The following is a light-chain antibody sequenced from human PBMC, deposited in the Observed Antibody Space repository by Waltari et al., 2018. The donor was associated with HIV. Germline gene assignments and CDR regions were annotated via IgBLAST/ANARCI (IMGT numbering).Light chain of an antibody. CDR2: DGN. V-gene: IGLV2-8*01. CDR3: SSYADSDTPVV. Sequence: QSALAQPPSASGSAGQSVTISCTGTSSDVGAYNYVSWYQQHPGKSPKLIIYDGNQRPAGVPGRFAGSKSGNTASLTVPGLQGEDEADYYCSSYADSDTPVVFGGGTKLTVL. CDR1: SSDVGAYNY. J-gene: IGLJ2*01.